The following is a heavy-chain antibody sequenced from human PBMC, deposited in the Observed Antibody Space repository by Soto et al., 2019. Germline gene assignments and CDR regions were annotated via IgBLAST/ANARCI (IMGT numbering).Heavy chain of an antibody. J-gene: IGHJ4*02. D-gene: IGHD3-3*01. V-gene: IGHV4-4*07. Sequence: SETLSLTCTVSGGSIRNYFCNWIRQPAGKGLEWIGRIDNSGSTNYNPSLKSRITMSADTSRNQFSLKLNSVTAADTAVYYCARGGQDFWSGPFDYWGRGALVTVSS. CDR1: GGSIRNYF. CDR2: IDNSGST. CDR3: ARGGQDFWSGPFDY.